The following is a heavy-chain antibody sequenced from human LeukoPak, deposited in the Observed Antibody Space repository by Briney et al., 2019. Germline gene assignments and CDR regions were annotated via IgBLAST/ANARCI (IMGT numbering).Heavy chain of an antibody. CDR1: GGSISGDYY. Sequence: SQTLSLTCTVSGGSISGDYYWSWLRQPPGKGLEWIGYIYYSGSTYYNPSLKSRVTISVDTSKNQFSLKLSSVTAADTAVYYCARTYYDFWSGYCDYWGQGTLVTVSS. J-gene: IGHJ4*02. CDR2: IYYSGST. V-gene: IGHV4-30-4*01. D-gene: IGHD3-3*01. CDR3: ARTYYDFWSGYCDY.